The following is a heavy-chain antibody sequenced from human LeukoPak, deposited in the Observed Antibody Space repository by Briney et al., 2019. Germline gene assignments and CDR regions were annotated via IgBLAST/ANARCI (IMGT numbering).Heavy chain of an antibody. D-gene: IGHD4-23*01. J-gene: IGHJ3*01. Sequence: SETLSLTCTVSGDSISGYYWSWIRQPPGKGLEWIAFIHSSGSTNYNPSLKSRVTISVDTSKNQFSLKLSSVTAADTAVYYCARPSLDYGGIDAFDFWGQGTLVTVSS. CDR2: IHSSGST. CDR3: ARPSLDYGGIDAFDF. V-gene: IGHV4-4*09. CDR1: GDSISGYY.